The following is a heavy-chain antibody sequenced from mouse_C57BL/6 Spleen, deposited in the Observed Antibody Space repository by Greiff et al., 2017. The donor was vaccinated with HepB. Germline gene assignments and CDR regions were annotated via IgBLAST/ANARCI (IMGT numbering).Heavy chain of an antibody. CDR2: IYPGDGDT. CDR3: ARDGYDAGFAY. CDR1: GYAFSSSW. D-gene: IGHD2-2*01. Sequence: QVQLQQSGPELVKPGASVKISCTASGYAFSSSWMNWVKQRPGKGLEWIGRIYPGDGDTNYNGKFKGKATLTADKSSSTAYMQLSSLTSEDSAVYVCARDGYDAGFAYWGQGTLVTVSA. V-gene: IGHV1-82*01. J-gene: IGHJ3*01.